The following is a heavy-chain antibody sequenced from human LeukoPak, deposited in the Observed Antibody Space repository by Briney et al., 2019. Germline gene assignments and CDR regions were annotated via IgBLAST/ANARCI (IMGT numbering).Heavy chain of an antibody. CDR3: AKGRSNSPYYYYYYMDV. Sequence: GGSLRLSCAASGFTFSSYAMSWVRQAPGKGLEWVSGISGSGGSTYYADSVKGRFTISRDNSKNTLYLQMISLRAEDTAVYYCAKGRSNSPYYYYYYMDVWGKGTTVTVSS. CDR1: GFTFSSYA. V-gene: IGHV3-23*01. J-gene: IGHJ6*03. D-gene: IGHD4-23*01. CDR2: ISGSGGST.